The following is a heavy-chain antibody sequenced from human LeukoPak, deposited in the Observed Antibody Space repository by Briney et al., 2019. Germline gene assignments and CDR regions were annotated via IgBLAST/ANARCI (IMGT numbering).Heavy chain of an antibody. D-gene: IGHD3-22*01. J-gene: IGHJ4*02. V-gene: IGHV1-18*01. CDR2: VNNYNGNT. Sequence: ASVKVSCKASGYIFASYAFSWVRQAPGQGLEWMGWVNNYNGNTDCVRNLQGRVTMTTETSTNTAYMELRSLRSDDTAVYFCARHSSQSHFDYWGQGTLVTVSS. CDR1: GYIFASYA. CDR3: ARHSSQSHFDY.